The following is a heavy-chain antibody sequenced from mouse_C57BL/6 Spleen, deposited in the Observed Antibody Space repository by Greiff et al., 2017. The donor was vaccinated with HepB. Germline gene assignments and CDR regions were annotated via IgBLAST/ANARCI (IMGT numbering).Heavy chain of an antibody. CDR2: ISSGSSTI. CDR1: GFTFSDYG. CDR3: AWPSITTVVANYAMDY. D-gene: IGHD1-1*01. V-gene: IGHV5-17*01. J-gene: IGHJ4*01. Sequence: EVKVVESGGGLVKPGGSLKLSCAASGFTFSDYGMHWVRQAPEKGLEWVAYISSGSSTIYYADTVKGRFTISRDNAKNTLFLQMTSLRSEDTAMYYCAWPSITTVVANYAMDYWGQGTSVTVSS.